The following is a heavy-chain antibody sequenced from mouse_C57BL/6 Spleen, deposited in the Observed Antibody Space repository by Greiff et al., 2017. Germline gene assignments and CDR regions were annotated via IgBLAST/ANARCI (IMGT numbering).Heavy chain of an antibody. J-gene: IGHJ2*01. CDR3: ARRSTTVVAESYFDY. D-gene: IGHD1-1*01. CDR2: IDPSDSYT. V-gene: IGHV1-69*01. Sequence: QVQLQQPGAELVMPGASVKLSCKASGYTFTSYWMHWVKQRPGQGLEWIGEIDPSDSYTNYNQKFKGKSTLTVDKSSSTAYMQLSSLTSEDSAVXYCARRSTTVVAESYFDYWGQGTTLTVSS. CDR1: GYTFTSYW.